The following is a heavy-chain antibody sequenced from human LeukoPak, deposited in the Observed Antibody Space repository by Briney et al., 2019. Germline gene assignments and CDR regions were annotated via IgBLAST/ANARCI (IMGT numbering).Heavy chain of an antibody. D-gene: IGHD3-10*01. CDR3: ASGGKPTYYYGLGHMWAAFDI. CDR1: GGTFSSYA. CDR2: IIPIFGTA. V-gene: IGHV1-69*13. Sequence: SVKVSCKASGGTFSSYAISWVRQAPGQGLEWMGGIIPIFGTANYAQKFQGRVTITADESTSTAYMELSSLRSEDTAVYYCASGGKPTYYYGLGHMWAAFDIWGQGTMVTVSS. J-gene: IGHJ3*02.